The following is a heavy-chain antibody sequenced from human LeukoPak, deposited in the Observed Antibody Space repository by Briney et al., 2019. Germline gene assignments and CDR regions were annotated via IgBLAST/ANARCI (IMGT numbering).Heavy chain of an antibody. J-gene: IGHJ4*02. D-gene: IGHD3-3*01. CDR2: TYYTSKWIT. CDR1: GDSVSSTTTA. CDR3: ATDRGWRTSGYYLYYFEY. V-gene: IGHV6-1*01. Sequence: SQTLSLTCAISGDSVSSTTTAWNWIRQSPSRGLEWLGRTYYTSKWITDYAVSVKGRITVNPNTSNNQFSLQLNSVTPEDTAVYYCATDRGWRTSGYYLYYFEYWGQGTLVTYSS.